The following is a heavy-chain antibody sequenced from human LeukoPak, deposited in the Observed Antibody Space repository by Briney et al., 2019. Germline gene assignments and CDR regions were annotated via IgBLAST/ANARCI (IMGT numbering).Heavy chain of an antibody. CDR2: INPKSGNT. J-gene: IGHJ4*02. Sequence: ASVKVSCKASEYTFSGYYMHWVRQAPGQGLEWMGWINPKSGNTKYAQKFQGRVTMTRDTSISTAYMELSRLRSDDTAVYYCARVRYRLAETYIDYWGQGTLVTVSS. V-gene: IGHV1-2*02. D-gene: IGHD3-16*01. CDR3: ARVRYRLAETYIDY. CDR1: EYTFSGYY.